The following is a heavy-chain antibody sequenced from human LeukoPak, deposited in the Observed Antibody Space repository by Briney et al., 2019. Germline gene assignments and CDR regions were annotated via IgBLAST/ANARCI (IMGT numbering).Heavy chain of an antibody. CDR1: GYTFTGYY. CDR3: ARPRRGSSWYDY. J-gene: IGHJ4*02. D-gene: IGHD6-13*01. V-gene: IGHV1-2*06. CDR2: INPNSGGT. Sequence: GASVKVSCKASGYTFTGYYMHWVRQAPGHGLEWMGRINPNSGGTNYAQKFQGRVTMTRDTPLSTDYMERSRLRSDDTALYYCARPRRGSSWYDYWGQGTLVTVSS.